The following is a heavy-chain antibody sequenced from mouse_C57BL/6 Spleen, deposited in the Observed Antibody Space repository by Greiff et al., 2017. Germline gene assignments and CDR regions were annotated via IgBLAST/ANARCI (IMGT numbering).Heavy chain of an antibody. Sequence: DVKLQESGAELVRPGASVKLSCTASGFNIKDDYMHWVKQRPEQGLEWIGWIDPENGDTEYASKFQGKATITADTSSNTAYLQLSSLTSEDTAVYYCTTSDGSSYRFAYWGQGTLVTVSA. V-gene: IGHV14-4*01. CDR2: IDPENGDT. J-gene: IGHJ3*01. CDR3: TTSDGSSYRFAY. CDR1: GFNIKDDY. D-gene: IGHD1-1*01.